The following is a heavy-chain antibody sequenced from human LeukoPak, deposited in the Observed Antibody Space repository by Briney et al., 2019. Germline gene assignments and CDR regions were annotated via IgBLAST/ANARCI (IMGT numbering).Heavy chain of an antibody. V-gene: IGHV1-2*02. CDR1: GYTFTGYY. D-gene: IGHD1-1*01. CDR3: ARKKKTGEIWFDP. CDR2: INPNSGGT. Sequence: ASVKVSCKASGYTFTGYYMHWVRQAPGQGLEWMGWINPNSGGTNYAQKFQGRVTMTRDTSISTAYMELSRLRADDTAVYYCARKKKTGEIWFDPWGQGTLVTVSS. J-gene: IGHJ5*02.